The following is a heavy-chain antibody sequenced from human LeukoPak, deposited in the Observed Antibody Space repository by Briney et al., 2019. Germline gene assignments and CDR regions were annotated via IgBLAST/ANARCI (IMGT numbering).Heavy chain of an antibody. Sequence: GGSLRLSCTASGFTFSNFWMGWVRQAPGKGLEWVANIKQDETEKFYLGSVKGRFTISRDNAKNSLYLQMNSLRAEDTAVYYCAREGDHSWYYYYYGMDVWGQGTTVTVSS. CDR2: IKQDETEK. CDR3: AREGDHSWYYYYYGMDV. CDR1: GFTFSNFW. J-gene: IGHJ6*02. D-gene: IGHD6-13*01. V-gene: IGHV3-7*01.